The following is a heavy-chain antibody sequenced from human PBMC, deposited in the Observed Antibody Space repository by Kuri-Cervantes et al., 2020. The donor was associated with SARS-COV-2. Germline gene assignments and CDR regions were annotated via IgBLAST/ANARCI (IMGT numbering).Heavy chain of an antibody. CDR1: GFTFSSYW. CDR2: IKQDGSKN. D-gene: IGHD6-19*01. Sequence: GESLKISCAASGFTFSSYWMSWVRQAPGKGQERVANIKQDGSKNYYVDSVKGRFTISRDNAKNSLYLQMNGLSAEDTAVYYCARITGYSGGCFAFDIWGQGTTVTVSS. CDR3: ARITGYSGGCFAFDI. V-gene: IGHV3-7*04. J-gene: IGHJ3*02.